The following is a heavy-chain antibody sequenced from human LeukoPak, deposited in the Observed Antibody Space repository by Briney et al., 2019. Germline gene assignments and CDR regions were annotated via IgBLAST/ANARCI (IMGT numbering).Heavy chain of an antibody. V-gene: IGHV1-2*02. CDR1: GYTFTGYY. Sequence: ASVTVSCKASGYTFTGYYMHWVRQAPGQGREWMGWINPNSGGTNYAQKFQGRVTMTRDTSISTAYMELSRLRSDDTAVYYCARDRGAEYYYHNIGYYYFDYWGQGTLVTVSS. J-gene: IGHJ4*02. CDR2: INPNSGGT. D-gene: IGHD3-22*01. CDR3: ARDRGAEYYYHNIGYYYFDY.